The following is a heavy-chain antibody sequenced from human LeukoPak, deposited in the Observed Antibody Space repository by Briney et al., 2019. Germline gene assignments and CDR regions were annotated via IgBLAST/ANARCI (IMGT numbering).Heavy chain of an antibody. CDR3: ARSTSTYYYFDY. CDR2: TNPKSGGA. D-gene: IGHD2-2*01. Sequence: GASVTVSCTASGYSFTDYYIHWVRQASGQGLEWMGRTNPKSGGATYAQMIRGRVSMTTDTFISTAYMELNRLSSDDTAVYFCARSTSTYYYFDYWGHGSLVAVSS. V-gene: IGHV1-2*06. J-gene: IGHJ4*01. CDR1: GYSFTDYY.